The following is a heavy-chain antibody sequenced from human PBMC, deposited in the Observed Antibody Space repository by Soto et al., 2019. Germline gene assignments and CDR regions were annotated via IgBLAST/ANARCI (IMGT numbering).Heavy chain of an antibody. Sequence: GASLKVSCKASGGTFSSYAISWVRQAPGQGLEWMGGIFPIFGTANYAQKFQGRVTITADESTSTAYMELSSLRSEDTAVYYCASGVYGSGSYYSRNPPHEFDYWGQGTLVTVSS. CDR1: GGTFSSYA. V-gene: IGHV1-69*13. D-gene: IGHD3-10*01. CDR3: ASGVYGSGSYYSRNPPHEFDY. J-gene: IGHJ4*02. CDR2: IFPIFGTA.